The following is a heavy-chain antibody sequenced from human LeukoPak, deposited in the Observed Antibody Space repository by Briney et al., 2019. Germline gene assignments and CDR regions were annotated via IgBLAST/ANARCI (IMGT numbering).Heavy chain of an antibody. CDR1: GGSISSGDYY. V-gene: IGHV4-30-4*08. CDR2: IYYSGST. D-gene: IGHD3-10*01. J-gene: IGHJ4*02. CDR3: ARERSESITMVRGVLFDY. Sequence: SETLSLTCTVSGGSISSGDYYWSWIRQPPGKGLEWIGYIYYSGSTYYNPSLKSRVTISVDMSKNQFSLKLRSVTAADTAVYYSARERSESITMVRGVLFDYWGQGTLVTVSS.